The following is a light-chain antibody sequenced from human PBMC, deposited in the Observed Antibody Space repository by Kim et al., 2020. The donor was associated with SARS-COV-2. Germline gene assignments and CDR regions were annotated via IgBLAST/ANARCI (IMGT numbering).Light chain of an antibody. CDR1: VLAKRY. V-gene: IGLV3-27*01. Sequence: SYELTQPSSVSVSPGQTARITCSGDVLAKRYVRWFQQKPGQAPVLVIYKDNKRPSGIPERFSGSSSGTTVTLTISWAQAEDEADYYCYPAADNHWV. J-gene: IGLJ3*02. CDR2: KDN. CDR3: YPAADNHWV.